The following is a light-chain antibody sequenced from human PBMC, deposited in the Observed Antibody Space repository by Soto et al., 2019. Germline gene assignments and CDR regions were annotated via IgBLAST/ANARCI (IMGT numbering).Light chain of an antibody. V-gene: IGKV1-5*03. CDR1: QSIGTW. CDR2: KAS. J-gene: IGKJ1*01. Sequence: DIQMTQSPSTLSASVGYRVTITCRASQSIGTWLAWYQQKPGKAPKVLIYKASSLESGVPSRFSGSGSATEFTLTISSLQPDDFATYYCQQYNSYSWTFGQGTKV. CDR3: QQYNSYSWT.